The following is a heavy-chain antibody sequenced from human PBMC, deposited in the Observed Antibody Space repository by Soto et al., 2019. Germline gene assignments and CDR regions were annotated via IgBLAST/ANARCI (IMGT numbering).Heavy chain of an antibody. D-gene: IGHD1-26*01. V-gene: IGHV1-69*12. CDR3: ARERELPGYYYYGMDV. J-gene: IGHJ6*02. CDR1: GGTFSSYA. CDR2: IIPIFGTA. Sequence: QVQLVQSGAEVKKPGSSVKVSCKASGGTFSSYAISWVRQAPGQGLEWMGGIIPIFGTANYAQKFQGRVTNTADEARSTAYMELSSLRSEDTAVYYWARERELPGYYYYGMDVWGQGTTVTVSS.